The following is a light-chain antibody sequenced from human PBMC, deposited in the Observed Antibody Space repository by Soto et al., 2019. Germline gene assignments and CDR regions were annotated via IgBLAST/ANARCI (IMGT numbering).Light chain of an antibody. CDR2: DVN. V-gene: IGLV2-11*01. J-gene: IGLJ3*02. Sequence: QSALTQPRSVSGSPAQSVSISCSGSSSDVGGYNYVSWYQQHPGKAPKLVIYDVNKRPSGVPDRFSGSKSGNTASLTISGLQAEDEADYHCCSYAGSDWVFGGGTQLTVL. CDR3: CSYAGSDWV. CDR1: SSDVGGYNY.